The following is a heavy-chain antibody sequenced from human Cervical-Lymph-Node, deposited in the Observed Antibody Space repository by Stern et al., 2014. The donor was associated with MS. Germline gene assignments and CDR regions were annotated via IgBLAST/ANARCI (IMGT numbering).Heavy chain of an antibody. D-gene: IGHD3-3*01. CDR1: GFTFSLST. CDR3: ASRSRDHRGWSD. CDR2: ISSGSSTI. V-gene: IGHV3-48*01. J-gene: IGHJ4*02. Sequence: EVQLVESGGGLVQPGGSLRLSCAASGFTFSLSTMNWVRQAPGTGLEWVSYISSGSSTISYADSLQGRFTISRDNAKNSLYLQMNSLRAEDTAVYYCASRSRDHRGWSDWGQGTLVTVSS.